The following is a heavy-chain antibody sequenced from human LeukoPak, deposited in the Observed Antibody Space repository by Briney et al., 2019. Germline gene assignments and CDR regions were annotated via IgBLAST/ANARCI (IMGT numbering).Heavy chain of an antibody. CDR3: ARSLVGATCPFDY. V-gene: IGHV4-34*01. J-gene: IGHJ4*02. D-gene: IGHD1-26*01. CDR1: GGSFSGYY. Sequence: SETLSLTCAVYGGSFSGYYWSWIRQPPGKGLEWIGEINHSGSTNYNPSLKSRITISVDTSKNQFSLKLSSVTAADTAVYYCARSLVGATCPFDYWGQGTLVTVSS. CDR2: INHSGST.